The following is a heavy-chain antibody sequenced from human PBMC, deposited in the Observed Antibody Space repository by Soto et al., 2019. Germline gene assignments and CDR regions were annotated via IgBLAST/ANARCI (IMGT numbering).Heavy chain of an antibody. V-gene: IGHV3-74*03. D-gene: IGHD1-26*01. CDR2: INPDASSI. CDR3: VRGGIANYYGLFDY. CDR1: GFTFSSYW. J-gene: IGHJ4*02. Sequence: EVQLVESWGGVVQPGGSLRLSCAASGFTFSSYWMHWVRQVPGKGLVWVSRINPDASSIMYADSVKGRFTISKDDAKNTLYLQVNSLRAEDTAVYYCVRGGIANYYGLFDYWGQGTLVTVSS.